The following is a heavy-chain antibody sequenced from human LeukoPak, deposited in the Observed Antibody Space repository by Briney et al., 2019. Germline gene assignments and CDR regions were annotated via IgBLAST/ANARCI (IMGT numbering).Heavy chain of an antibody. CDR2: IKQDGNEK. Sequence: PGGSLRLSCAASGFTFDSYWMSWVRQAPGKGLEWVANIKQDGNEKYYVDSVKDRFTIYRDNAENSLYLQMNSLRAEDTAVYYRTRDPLTQNDYWGQGTLVTVSS. CDR1: GFTFDSYW. V-gene: IGHV3-7*01. D-gene: IGHD1-14*01. J-gene: IGHJ4*02. CDR3: TRDPLTQNDY.